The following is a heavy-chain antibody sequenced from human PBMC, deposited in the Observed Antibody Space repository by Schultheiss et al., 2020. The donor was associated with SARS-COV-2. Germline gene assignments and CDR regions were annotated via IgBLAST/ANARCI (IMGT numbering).Heavy chain of an antibody. CDR2: IKQDGSEK. CDR3: AREPRGVYSGSYYQTKGLYNWFDP. J-gene: IGHJ5*02. Sequence: GESLKISCAASGFTFSSYWMSWVRQAPGKGLEWVANIKQDGSEKYYVDSVKGRFTISRDNAKNSLYLQMNSLRAEDTAVYYCAREPRGVYSGSYYQTKGLYNWFDPWGQGTLVTVSS. D-gene: IGHD1-26*01. CDR1: GFTFSSYW. V-gene: IGHV3-7*03.